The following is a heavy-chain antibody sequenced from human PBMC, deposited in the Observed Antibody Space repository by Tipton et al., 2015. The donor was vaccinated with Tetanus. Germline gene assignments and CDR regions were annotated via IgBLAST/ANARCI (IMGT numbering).Heavy chain of an antibody. D-gene: IGHD3-9*01. J-gene: IGHJ2*01. CDR3: ARRRSAILSGSYHWYFDI. CDR1: GYSFTSYW. V-gene: IGHV5-51*01. CDR2: IDPRDSET. Sequence: QSGAEVKKSGESLKISCKASGYSFTSYWIGWVRQMPGKGLEWVGIIDPRDSETFQGHVTISADKSISTAHLRWSSLEASDTAIYYCARRRSAILSGSYHWYFDIWGRGTLVIVSS.